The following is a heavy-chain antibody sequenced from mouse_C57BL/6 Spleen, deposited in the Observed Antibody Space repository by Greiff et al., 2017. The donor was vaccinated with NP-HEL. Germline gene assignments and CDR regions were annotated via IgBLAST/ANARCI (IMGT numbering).Heavy chain of an antibody. D-gene: IGHD2-2*01. J-gene: IGHJ4*01. CDR2: IDPSDSYT. Sequence: QVQLQQPGAELVRPGTSVKLSCKASGYTFTSYWMHWVKQRPGQGLEWIGVIDPSDSYTNYNQKFKGKATLTVDTSSSTAYMQLSSLTSEDSAVYYCAKRGVTFPYYYAMDYWGQGTSVTVSS. CDR3: AKRGVTFPYYYAMDY. CDR1: GYTFTSYW. V-gene: IGHV1-59*01.